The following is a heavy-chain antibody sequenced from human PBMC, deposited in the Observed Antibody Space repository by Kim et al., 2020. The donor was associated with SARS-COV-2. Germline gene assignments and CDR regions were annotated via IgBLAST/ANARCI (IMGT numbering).Heavy chain of an antibody. J-gene: IGHJ5*02. D-gene: IGHD3-10*01. CDR3: ARGQYYYGFNWFDP. CDR2: INHSGST. CDR1: GGSFSGYY. V-gene: IGHV4-34*01. Sequence: SETLSLTCAVYGGSFSGYYWSWIRQPPGKGLEWIGEINHSGSTNYNPSLKSRVTISVDTSKNQFSLKLSSVTAADTAVYYCARGQYYYGFNWFDPWGQGTLVTVSS.